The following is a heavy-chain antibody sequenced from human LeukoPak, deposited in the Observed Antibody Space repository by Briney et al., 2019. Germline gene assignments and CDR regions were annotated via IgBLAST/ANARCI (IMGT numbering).Heavy chain of an antibody. J-gene: IGHJ4*02. CDR3: ARLRRLADSSGYLDY. D-gene: IGHD3-22*01. CDR1: GGSFSGYY. CDR2: INHSGST. V-gene: IGHV4-34*01. Sequence: SETLSLTCAVYGGSFSGYYWSWIRQPPGKGLEWIGEINHSGSTNYNPSLKSRVTISVDTSKNQFSLKLSSVTAADTAVYYCARLRRLADSSGYLDYWGQGTLVTVSS.